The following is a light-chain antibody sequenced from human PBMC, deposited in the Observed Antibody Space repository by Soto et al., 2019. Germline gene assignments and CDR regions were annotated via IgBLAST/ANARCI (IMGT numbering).Light chain of an antibody. Sequence: EIVLTQTKDTLSLSLGERATLSCRASQNIGNNLAWYQQKPVQAPRLLIYDTSIRATGIPVRFIGSGSGTDFTLTITRLEPEDFAVYYCQQYGGSLIIFGLGTRLEIK. J-gene: IGKJ5*01. CDR1: QNIGNN. CDR2: DTS. CDR3: QQYGGSLII. V-gene: IGKV3-20*01.